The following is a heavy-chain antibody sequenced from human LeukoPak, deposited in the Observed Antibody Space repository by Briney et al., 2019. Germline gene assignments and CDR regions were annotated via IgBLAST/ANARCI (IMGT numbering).Heavy chain of an antibody. D-gene: IGHD3-3*01. CDR1: GFTFSSYS. Sequence: GGSLRLSCAASGFTFSSYSMNWVRQAPGEGLEWVSSISSSSSYIYYADSVKGRFTISRDNAKNSLYLQMNSLRAEDTAVYYCARGYLNVLRFLEWLRMHMDVWGQGTTVTVSS. V-gene: IGHV3-21*01. J-gene: IGHJ6*02. CDR3: ARGYLNVLRFLEWLRMHMDV. CDR2: ISSSSSYI.